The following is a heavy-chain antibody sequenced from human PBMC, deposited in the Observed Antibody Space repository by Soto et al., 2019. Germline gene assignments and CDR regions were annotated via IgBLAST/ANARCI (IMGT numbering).Heavy chain of an antibody. J-gene: IGHJ5*02. CDR2: IYHSGST. D-gene: IGHD1-26*01. V-gene: IGHV4-30-2*01. CDR1: GGSISSGGYS. Sequence: PSETLSLTCAVSGGSISSGGYSWSWIRQPPGKGLEWIGYIYHSGSTYYNPSLKSRVTISVDRSKNQFSLKLSSVTAADTAVYYCARRGYSGSLGPRRWFDPWGQGTLVTVSS. CDR3: ARRGYSGSLGPRRWFDP.